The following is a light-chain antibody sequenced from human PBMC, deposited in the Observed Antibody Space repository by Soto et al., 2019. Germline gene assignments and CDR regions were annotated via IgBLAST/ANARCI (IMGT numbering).Light chain of an antibody. CDR2: AAS. V-gene: IGKV1-39*01. CDR1: QSLSNY. Sequence: DMELTQSPSSLSASVGDRVTITCRASQSLSNYLNWYQHKPGKVPKLLIYAASSLQSGVPTRFSGIGSGTDFTLTINSLQPEDFATYYGQQSYGTPLTFGGGTKIEIK. CDR3: QQSYGTPLT. J-gene: IGKJ4*01.